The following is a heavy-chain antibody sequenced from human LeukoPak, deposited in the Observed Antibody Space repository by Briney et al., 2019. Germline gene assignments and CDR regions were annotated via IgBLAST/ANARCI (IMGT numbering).Heavy chain of an antibody. CDR3: ASSYFYDGTRYFDY. V-gene: IGHV4-59*08. CDR2: IYYTGST. J-gene: IGHJ4*02. D-gene: IGHD3-22*01. CDR1: GGSITSYY. Sequence: PSETLSLTCTVSGGSITSYYWTWIRQPPGKGLGWIGYIYYTGSTKSNPSLKSRVTISLDMSKNQFSLNLSSVTAADTAMYYCASSYFYDGTRYFDYWGLGTLVTVSS.